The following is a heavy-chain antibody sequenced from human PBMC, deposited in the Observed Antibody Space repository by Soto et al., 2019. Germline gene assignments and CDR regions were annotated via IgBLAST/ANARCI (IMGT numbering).Heavy chain of an antibody. V-gene: IGHV4-34*01. D-gene: IGHD5-12*01. CDR2: INHSGST. CDR1: GGSFSGYY. J-gene: IGHJ4*02. Sequence: QVQLQQWGAGLLKPSETLSLTCAVYGGSFSGYYWSWIRQPPGKGLEWIGEINHSGSTNYNPSLKSRVTISVSTXXNQFSRALRSVTAADTAVYYWARLYSGYDRGVLGCWGQGTLVTVSS. CDR3: ARLYSGYDRGVLGC.